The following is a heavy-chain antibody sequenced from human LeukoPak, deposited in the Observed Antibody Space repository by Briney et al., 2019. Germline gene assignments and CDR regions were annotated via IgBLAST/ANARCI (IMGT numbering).Heavy chain of an antibody. CDR1: GFTFSSYA. CDR3: ARSGYGDSSGYYYGGDY. CDR2: ISYGGSNK. J-gene: IGHJ4*02. D-gene: IGHD3-22*01. Sequence: GGSLRLSCAASGFTFSSYAMHWVRQAPGKGLEWVAVISYGGSNKYYADSVKGRFTISRDNSKNTLYLQMNSLRAEDTAVYYCARSGYGDSSGYYYGGDYWGQGTLVTVSS. V-gene: IGHV3-30-3*01.